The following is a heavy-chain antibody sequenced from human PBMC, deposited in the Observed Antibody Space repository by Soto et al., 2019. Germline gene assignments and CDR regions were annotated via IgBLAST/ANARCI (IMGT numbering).Heavy chain of an antibody. CDR3: ARANLYSSSRNFDY. J-gene: IGHJ4*02. D-gene: IGHD6-6*01. V-gene: IGHV1-2*04. CDR1: GYTFTGYY. CDR2: INPNSGGT. Sequence: ASVKVSCKASGYTFTGYYMPWVRQAPGQGLEWMGWINPNSGGTNYAQKFQGWVTMTRDTSISTAYMELSRLRSDDTAGYYCARANLYSSSRNFDYWGQGTLVTVSS.